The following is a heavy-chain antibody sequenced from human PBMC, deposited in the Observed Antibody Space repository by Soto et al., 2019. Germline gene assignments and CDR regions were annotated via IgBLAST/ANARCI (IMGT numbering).Heavy chain of an antibody. Sequence: QVQLVQSGAEVKKPGASVKVSCKASGYTFTSYYMHWVRQAPGQGLEWMGIINPSGGSTSYAQKFQGRVTMTRDTSTSTVYMELSSLRSEDTAVYYCARVSMDTVTTSSGYFDYWGQGTLVTVSS. D-gene: IGHD4-17*01. CDR1: GYTFTSYY. CDR2: INPSGGST. J-gene: IGHJ4*02. CDR3: ARVSMDTVTTSSGYFDY. V-gene: IGHV1-46*01.